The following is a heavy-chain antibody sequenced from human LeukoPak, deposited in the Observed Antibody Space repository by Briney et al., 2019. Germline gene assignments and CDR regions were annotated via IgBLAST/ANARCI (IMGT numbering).Heavy chain of an antibody. J-gene: IGHJ4*02. V-gene: IGHV2-5*01. D-gene: IGHD3-3*01. CDR3: AHTGEDPYCDFWSGYPSNFDY. CDR2: IYWNDDK. Sequence: SGPTLVNPTQTLTLTCTFSGFSLSTSGVGVGWIRQPPGKALEWLALIYWNDDKRYSPSLKSRLTITKDTSKNQVVLTMTNMDPVDTATYYCAHTGEDPYCDFWSGYPSNFDYWGQGTLVTVSS. CDR1: GFSLSTSGVG.